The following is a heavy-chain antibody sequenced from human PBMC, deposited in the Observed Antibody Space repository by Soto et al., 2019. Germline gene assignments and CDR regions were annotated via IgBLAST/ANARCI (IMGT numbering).Heavy chain of an antibody. CDR1: GGSISSNNW. CDR3: ARVNVGYYYGMDV. V-gene: IGHV4-4*02. J-gene: IGHJ6*02. D-gene: IGHD3-16*01. Sequence: QVQLQESGPGLVKPSGTMSLTCAVSGGSISSNNWWSWVRQPPGKGLEWIGEIYHSGSTNYNPSLKSRVTISVDNSKNLFSLKLSSVTAADTAVYYCARVNVGYYYGMDVWGQGTTVTVSS. CDR2: IYHSGST.